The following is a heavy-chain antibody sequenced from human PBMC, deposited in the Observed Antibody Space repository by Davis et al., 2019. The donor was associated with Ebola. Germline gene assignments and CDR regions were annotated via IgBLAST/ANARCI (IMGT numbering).Heavy chain of an antibody. D-gene: IGHD2-15*01. CDR1: GFSFSNYG. CDR2: IWYDGSNK. CDR3: ARDKEDCSGGRCYLYNWLDP. J-gene: IGHJ5*02. V-gene: IGHV3-33*01. Sequence: PGGSLRLSCAASGFSFSNYGMYWVRQAPGKGLEWVAVIWYDGSNKKYADSVKGRFTISRDNSKNTVHLQMNSLRAEDTAVYYCARDKEDCSGGRCYLYNWLDPWGQGTLVTVSS.